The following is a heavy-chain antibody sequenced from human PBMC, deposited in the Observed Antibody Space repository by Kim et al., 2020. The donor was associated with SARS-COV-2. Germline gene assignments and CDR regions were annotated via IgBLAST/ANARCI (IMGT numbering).Heavy chain of an antibody. CDR1: GYSFTSYA. CDR2: INANTGNP. V-gene: IGHV7-4-1*02. D-gene: IGHD3-10*02. CDR3: ARTCSGNYLPDYYGMDV. J-gene: IGHJ6*02. Sequence: ASVKVSCKASGYSFTSYAMNWVRQAPGQGLEWMGWINANTGNPTYAQGFTGRFVFSLDTSVSTAYLQISSLKAEDTAVYYCARTCSGNYLPDYYGMDVWGQGTTVTVSS.